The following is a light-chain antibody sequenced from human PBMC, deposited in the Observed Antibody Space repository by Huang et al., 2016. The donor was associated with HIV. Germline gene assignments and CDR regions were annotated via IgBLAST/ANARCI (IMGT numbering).Light chain of an antibody. V-gene: IGKV3-11*01. CDR1: RRLSTY. J-gene: IGKJ3*01. CDR2: DAS. Sequence: EIVLTQSPATLSLSPGKRATLSCRASRRLSTYLAWYQQNPGQAPRLLIYDASSGAPGIPARFSGSGSGTDFTLTISRLEPEDFAVYYCQDRSDWPRFTFGPGTRVDVK. CDR3: QDRSDWPRFT.